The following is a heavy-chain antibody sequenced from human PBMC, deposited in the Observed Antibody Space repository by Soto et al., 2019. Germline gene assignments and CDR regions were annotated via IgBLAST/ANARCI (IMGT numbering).Heavy chain of an antibody. V-gene: IGHV1-18*01. CDR3: ATSSSGSSPRRGMDV. J-gene: IGHJ6*02. D-gene: IGHD6-19*01. CDR1: GYTFTSYG. Sequence: QVQLVQSGAEVKKPGASVKVSCKASGYTFTSYGISWVRQAPGQGLEWMGWISAYSGNTNSAQKLQGRVTMTTDTSSSTAYMELRSLRSDDTAVYYCATSSSGSSPRRGMDVWGQGTTVTVSS. CDR2: ISAYSGNT.